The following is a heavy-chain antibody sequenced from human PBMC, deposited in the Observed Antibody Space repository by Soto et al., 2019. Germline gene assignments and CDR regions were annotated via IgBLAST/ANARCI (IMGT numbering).Heavy chain of an antibody. CDR3: ARDRGVAPPVAGNTHYYYYMDV. Sequence: QDQFVQSGAEVKKPGASVTVSCKASGYSFTNYGVIWVRQAPGQGLERMGWISAFNGNTHYAQNLQGRVTMTTDASTSTGYKELRSLRSDDTAVYYCARDRGVAPPVAGNTHYYYYMDVWGKGTTVTDSS. CDR1: GYSFTNYG. CDR2: ISAFNGNT. J-gene: IGHJ6*03. V-gene: IGHV1-18*01. D-gene: IGHD6-19*01.